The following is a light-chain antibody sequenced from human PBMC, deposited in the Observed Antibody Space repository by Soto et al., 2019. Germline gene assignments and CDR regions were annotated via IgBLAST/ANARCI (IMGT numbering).Light chain of an antibody. V-gene: IGLV2-14*03. CDR3: MSYAGFRAYV. CDR1: TSDVGGYDY. CDR2: DVS. J-gene: IGLJ1*01. Sequence: QSVLTQPASVSGSPGQSITISCSGTTSDVGGYDYVSWYQQLPGKVPKVLIYDVSNRPSGVSDRFSGSKSGNTPSLTISGLQDEDEGDYYCMSYAGFRAYVFGTGTKVTVL.